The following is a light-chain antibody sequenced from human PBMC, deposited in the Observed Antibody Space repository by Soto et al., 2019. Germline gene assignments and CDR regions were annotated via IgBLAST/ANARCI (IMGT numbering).Light chain of an antibody. CDR2: GAS. V-gene: IGKV3-15*01. J-gene: IGKJ1*01. CDR1: QSVGSD. CDR3: GQFVSSPPRT. Sequence: EVVLKQSPATLSVSPGERTTLSCRASQSVGSDLACYQQKRGQAPRLLIYGASTRAAGVPARFSGSGSGTDFTLTISSLQSEDFAVYFCGQFVSSPPRTLGQGTKVDI.